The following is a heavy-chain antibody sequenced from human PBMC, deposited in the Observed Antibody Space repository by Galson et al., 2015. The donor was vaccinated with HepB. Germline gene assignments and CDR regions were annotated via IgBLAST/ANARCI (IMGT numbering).Heavy chain of an antibody. CDR1: GFTFSTYA. Sequence: SLRLSCAASGFTFSTYAMHWVRQAPGPGLEWMATISSNGNNKYYADSVKGRFTISSDNSKNTLYLEMSSLRAEDTALYFCVKNGYIGSNYGYFDYWGQGTLGTVSS. CDR2: ISSNGNNK. V-gene: IGHV3-30*18. J-gene: IGHJ4*02. D-gene: IGHD1-26*01. CDR3: VKNGYIGSNYGYFDY.